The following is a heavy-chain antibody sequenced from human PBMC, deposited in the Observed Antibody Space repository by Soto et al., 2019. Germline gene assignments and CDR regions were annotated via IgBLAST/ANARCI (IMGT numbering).Heavy chain of an antibody. CDR3: ARINWNYAQDLYYLAY. J-gene: IGHJ4*02. CDR2: IDWDDDK. D-gene: IGHD1-7*01. V-gene: IGHV2-70*11. Sequence: SGPTLVNPTQTLTLTCTFSGFSLSTSGMCVSWIRQPPGKALEWLARIDWDDDKYYSTSLKTRLTISKDTSKNQVVLTMTNMDPVDTATYYCARINWNYAQDLYYLAYWGQGTLVTVSS. CDR1: GFSLSTSGMC.